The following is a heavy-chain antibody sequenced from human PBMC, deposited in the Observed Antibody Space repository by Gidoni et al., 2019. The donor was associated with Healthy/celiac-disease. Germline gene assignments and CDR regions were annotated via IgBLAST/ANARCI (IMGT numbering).Heavy chain of an antibody. V-gene: IGHV3-30*18. CDR1: GFTFSSYG. D-gene: IGHD5-12*01. CDR3: AKEVGVVAPFDY. Sequence: QVQLVESGGGVVQPGRSLRLSCAASGFTFSSYGMHWVRQAPGQGLEWVAVISYVGSNKYYADSVKGRFTISRDNSKNTLYLQMNSLRAEDTAVYYCAKEVGVVAPFDYWGQGTLVTVSS. CDR2: ISYVGSNK. J-gene: IGHJ4*02.